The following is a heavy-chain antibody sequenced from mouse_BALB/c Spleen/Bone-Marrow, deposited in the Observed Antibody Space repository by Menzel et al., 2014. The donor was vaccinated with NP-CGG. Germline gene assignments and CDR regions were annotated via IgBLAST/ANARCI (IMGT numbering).Heavy chain of an antibody. J-gene: IGHJ2*01. Sequence: EVQGVESGGGLVQPGGSLNLACVASGFDFGRYWMSWTRQAPGKGLEWIGEINPGSSTINYSPSLKDKFVISRDNAKNTLYLQLRKVRSEDTALYSCASLGPYGYHANWDQRPTLTVSS. CDR1: GFDFGRYW. D-gene: IGHD1-2*01. V-gene: IGHV4-2*02. CDR2: INPGSSTI. CDR3: ASLGPYGYHAN.